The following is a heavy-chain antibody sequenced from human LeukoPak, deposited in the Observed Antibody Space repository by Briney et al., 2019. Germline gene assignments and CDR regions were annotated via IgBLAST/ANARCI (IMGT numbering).Heavy chain of an antibody. CDR2: ISSSSDYI. J-gene: IGHJ3*02. D-gene: IGHD6-13*01. Sequence: GGSLRLSCAASEFTFSSYSMNWVRQAPGKGLEWVSSISSSSDYIYYADSVKGRFTISRDNSKNTLYLQMNSLRAEDTAVYYCAGRIAAAYAFDIWGQGTMVTVSS. CDR1: EFTFSSYS. CDR3: AGRIAAAYAFDI. V-gene: IGHV3-21*04.